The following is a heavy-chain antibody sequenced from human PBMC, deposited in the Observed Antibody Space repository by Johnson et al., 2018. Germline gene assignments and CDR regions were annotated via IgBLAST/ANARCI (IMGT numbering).Heavy chain of an antibody. CDR3: ARVEYCGDDCYFLYFQH. V-gene: IGHV1-69*12. D-gene: IGHD2-21*02. CDR1: VDTFSSSA. Sequence: QVQLVQSGAEVKKPGSSVKVSCKASVDTFSSSAFSWVRQAPGQGLEWMGGLFPIFGTTNYAQQFQGRVTITADDPTSTAYRELSSLRSEDTAVYYCARVEYCGDDCYFLYFQHWGQGTLVTVSS. J-gene: IGHJ1*01. CDR2: LFPIFGTT.